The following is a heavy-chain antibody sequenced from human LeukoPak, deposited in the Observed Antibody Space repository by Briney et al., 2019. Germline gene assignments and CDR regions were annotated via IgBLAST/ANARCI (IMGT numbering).Heavy chain of an antibody. CDR2: IYYSGST. CDR1: GGSISNSAYY. CDR3: ARGYASSSGGYYYYGMDV. D-gene: IGHD6-6*01. Sequence: SETLSLTCTVSGGSISNSAYYWGWIRQPPGEGLEWIGSIYYSGSTYYNPSLKSRGTISVDTSKNQLSLKLSSVTAADTAVYYCARGYASSSGGYYYYGMDVWGQGTTVTVSS. V-gene: IGHV4-39*01. J-gene: IGHJ6*02.